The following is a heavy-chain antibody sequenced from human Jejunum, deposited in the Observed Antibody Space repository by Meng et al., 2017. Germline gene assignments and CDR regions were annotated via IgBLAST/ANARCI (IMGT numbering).Heavy chain of an antibody. CDR3: ARMGEYTYTYWFDP. Sequence: GGSLRLSCAASGFTVSNYYMSWLRQAPGKGLEWVSIIYTGGATYHADSVKGRFTISRGNTENTLYLQMNSLRAEDTAVYYCARMGEYTYTYWFDPWGQGTLVTVSS. CDR1: GFTVSNYY. J-gene: IGHJ5*02. D-gene: IGHD5-18*01. V-gene: IGHV3-66*02. CDR2: IYTGGAT.